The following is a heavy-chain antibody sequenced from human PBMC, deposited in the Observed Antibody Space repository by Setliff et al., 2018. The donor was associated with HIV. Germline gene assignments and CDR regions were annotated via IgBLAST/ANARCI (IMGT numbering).Heavy chain of an antibody. CDR2: IYTSGST. J-gene: IGHJ3*02. CDR3: ARERRNVVDYDSLSFDT. Sequence: SETLSLTCTVSGGSISSGSFYWSWMRQPAGKRLEWIGRIYTSGSTNYNPSLKSRVTISVDLSKNQFSLTLSPVTAADTAIYYCARERRNVVDYDSLSFDTWGQGTMVTVSS. CDR1: GGSISSGSFY. V-gene: IGHV4-61*02. D-gene: IGHD4-17*01.